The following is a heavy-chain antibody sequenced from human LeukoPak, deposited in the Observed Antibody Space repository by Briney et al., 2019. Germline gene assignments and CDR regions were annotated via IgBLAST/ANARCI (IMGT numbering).Heavy chain of an antibody. CDR2: ISSSGSTI. Sequence: PGGSLRLSCAASGFTFSDYYMSWIRQAPGKGLEWVSYISSSGSTIYYADSVKGRFTISRDNAKNSPYLQMNSLRAEDTAVYYCARDRHYYDSSGYPNWFDPWGQGTLVTVSS. V-gene: IGHV3-11*01. CDR1: GFTFSDYY. D-gene: IGHD3-22*01. CDR3: ARDRHYYDSSGYPNWFDP. J-gene: IGHJ5*02.